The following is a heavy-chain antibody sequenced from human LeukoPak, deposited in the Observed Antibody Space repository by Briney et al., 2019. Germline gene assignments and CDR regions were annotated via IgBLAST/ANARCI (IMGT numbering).Heavy chain of an antibody. Sequence: GGSLRLSCAASGFTFSSYSMNWVRQAPGKGLEWVSSISSSSSYIYYADSVKGRFTISRDNAKNSLYLQMNSLRAEDTAVYYCATLGRISSPSPFDYWGQGTLVTVSS. CDR2: ISSSSSYI. D-gene: IGHD2-15*01. CDR1: GFTFSSYS. V-gene: IGHV3-21*01. CDR3: ATLGRISSPSPFDY. J-gene: IGHJ4*02.